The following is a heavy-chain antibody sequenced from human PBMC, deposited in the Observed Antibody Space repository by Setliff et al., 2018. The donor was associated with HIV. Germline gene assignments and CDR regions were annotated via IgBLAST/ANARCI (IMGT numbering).Heavy chain of an antibody. CDR2: ISSSSTYI. CDR1: GFTFSSYS. CDR3: ASPVFYGGNSS. V-gene: IGHV3-21*01. D-gene: IGHD4-17*01. Sequence: LSLTCAASGFTFSSYSMNWVRQAPGKGLEWVSSISSSSTYIYYADSVKGRFTISRDNAKNSLYLQMNSLRAEDTAVYYCASPVFYGGNSSWGQGTLVTVSS. J-gene: IGHJ5*02.